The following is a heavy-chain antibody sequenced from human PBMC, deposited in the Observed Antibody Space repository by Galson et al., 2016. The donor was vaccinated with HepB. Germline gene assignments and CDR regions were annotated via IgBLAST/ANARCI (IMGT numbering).Heavy chain of an antibody. V-gene: IGHV1-2*02. CDR1: GYTFSSYF. D-gene: IGHD3-3*01. CDR3: ARDTIFNHYYYYGMDG. J-gene: IGHJ6*04. Sequence: SVKVSCKASGYTFSSYFMHWVRQAPGQGLEWMGWTNPNSGGTSYAQKFQGRVTMTRDTSISTAYMELSRLRSDDTAVYYCARDTIFNHYYYYGMDGWGKGTTGTVSS. CDR2: TNPNSGGT.